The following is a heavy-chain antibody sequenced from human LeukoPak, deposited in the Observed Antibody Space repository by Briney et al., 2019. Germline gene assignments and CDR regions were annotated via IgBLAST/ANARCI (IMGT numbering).Heavy chain of an antibody. D-gene: IGHD1-14*01. Sequence: PGGPLRLSCAASGFTFGTYAMSWVRQAPGKGLEWASGISSTGGTTYYADSVKGRFTISRDNPKNTGYLQMNSLRAEDTALYYCAKNIGSPWVFDMWGQGTMVTVSS. CDR3: AKNIGSPWVFDM. V-gene: IGHV3-23*01. CDR1: GFTFGTYA. J-gene: IGHJ3*02. CDR2: ISSTGGTT.